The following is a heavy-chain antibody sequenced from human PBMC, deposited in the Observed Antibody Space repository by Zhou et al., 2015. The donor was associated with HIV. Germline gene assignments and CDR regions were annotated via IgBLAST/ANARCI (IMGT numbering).Heavy chain of an antibody. CDR2: IIPIFGTA. CDR1: GGTFSSYA. CDR3: ARGPASRGGSGSHSHYYYYYGMDV. J-gene: IGHJ6*02. Sequence: QVQLVQSGAEVKKPGSSVKVSCKASGGTFSSYAISWVRQAPGQGLEWMGGIIPIFGTANYAQKFQGRVTITADESTSTAYMELSSLRSEDTAVYYCARGPASRGGSGSHSHYYYYYGMDVWGQGTTGHRSP. V-gene: IGHV1-69*01. D-gene: IGHD3-10*01.